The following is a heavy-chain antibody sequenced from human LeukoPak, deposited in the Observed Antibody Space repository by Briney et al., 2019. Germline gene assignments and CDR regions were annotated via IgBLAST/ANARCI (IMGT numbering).Heavy chain of an antibody. D-gene: IGHD3-3*01. J-gene: IGHJ4*02. V-gene: IGHV4-59*01. CDR1: GGSISSYY. CDR2: TYYSGST. Sequence: KPSETLSLTCTVSGGSISSYYWSWIRQPPGKGLEWIGYTYYSGSTNYHPSLKSRVTISVATSKNQFSLKLSSVTAADTAVYYCARGRALRFLEWLFLDYWGQGTLVTVSS. CDR3: ARGRALRFLEWLFLDY.